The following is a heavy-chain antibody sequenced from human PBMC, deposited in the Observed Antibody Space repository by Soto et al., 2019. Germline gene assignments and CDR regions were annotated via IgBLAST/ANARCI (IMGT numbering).Heavy chain of an antibody. J-gene: IGHJ4*02. CDR3: AREVLEYSSSWYPVGFDY. CDR1: GFTVSSNY. D-gene: IGHD6-13*01. Sequence: PGGSLRLSCAASGFTVSSNYMSWVRQAPGKGLEWVSVIYSGGSTYYAVSVKGRFTISRDNSKNTLYLQMNSLRAEDTAVYYFAREVLEYSSSWYPVGFDYWGQGTLVTVSS. V-gene: IGHV3-66*01. CDR2: IYSGGST.